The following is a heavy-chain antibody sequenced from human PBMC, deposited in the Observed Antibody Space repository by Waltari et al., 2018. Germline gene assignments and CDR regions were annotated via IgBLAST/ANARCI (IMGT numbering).Heavy chain of an antibody. CDR2: IFSNDAN. Sequence: QVTLKESGPVLVKPTETLTLTCTVSGFSLSNARMGVSWIRQPPGKALEWLEHIFSNDANSYSTSMKSRTTTSKATSTSQVVITMNNMDPVDTAKYYCVRTAGAGWELRGSFDFRGQGTLVTVSS. CDR3: VRTAGAGWELRGSFDF. V-gene: IGHV2-26*01. J-gene: IGHJ4*02. CDR1: GFSLSNARMG. D-gene: IGHD1-26*01.